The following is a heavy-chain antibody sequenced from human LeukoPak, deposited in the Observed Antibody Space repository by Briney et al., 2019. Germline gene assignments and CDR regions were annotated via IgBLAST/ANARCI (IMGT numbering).Heavy chain of an antibody. V-gene: IGHV3-23*01. CDR1: GFTFSSYA. Sequence: PGGSLRLSCAASGFTFSSYAMSWVRQAPGKGLEWVSAISGSGGSTYYADSVKGRFTISRDNSKNTLYLQMNSLRAEDTAVYYCATYSSGWYREEDAFDIWGQGTMGTVSS. D-gene: IGHD6-19*01. J-gene: IGHJ3*02. CDR2: ISGSGGST. CDR3: ATYSSGWYREEDAFDI.